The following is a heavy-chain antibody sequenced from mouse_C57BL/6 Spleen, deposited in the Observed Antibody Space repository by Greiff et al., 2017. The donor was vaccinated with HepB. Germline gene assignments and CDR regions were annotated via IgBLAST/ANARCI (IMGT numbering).Heavy chain of an antibody. J-gene: IGHJ4*01. Sequence: EVKLMESGGGLVKPGGSLKLSCAASGFTFSSYAMSWVRQTPEKRLEWVATISDGGSYTYYPDNLKGRFTITRDNAKNTLYLQMSHLKSEDTAMYYCARANYYGSSYVYYAMDYWGQGTSVTVSS. CDR2: ISDGGSYT. CDR1: GFTFSSYA. V-gene: IGHV5-4*03. D-gene: IGHD1-1*01. CDR3: ARANYYGSSYVYYAMDY.